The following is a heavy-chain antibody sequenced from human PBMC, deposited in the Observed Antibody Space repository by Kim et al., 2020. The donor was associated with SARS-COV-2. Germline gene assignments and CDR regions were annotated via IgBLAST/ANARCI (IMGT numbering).Heavy chain of an antibody. CDR1: GDRVSSNSAA. CDR2: TYYRSKWYN. V-gene: IGHV6-1*01. D-gene: IGHD6-13*01. J-gene: IGHJ4*02. CDR3: ARDGEREGGESTYSSSWYYFDY. Sequence: SQTLSLTCAISGDRVSSNSAAWHWIRQSPSRGLEWLGRTYYRSKWYNDYAVSVKSRITINPDTSKNQFSLQLNSVTPEDTAVYYCARDGEREGGESTYSSSWYYFDYWGQGTLVTVSS.